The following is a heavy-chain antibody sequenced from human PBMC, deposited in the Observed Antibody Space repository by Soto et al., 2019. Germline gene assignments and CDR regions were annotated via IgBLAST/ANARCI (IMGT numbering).Heavy chain of an antibody. V-gene: IGHV3-23*01. Sequence: EVQLLESGGGLVQPGGSLRLSCAASGFPFSSYAMSWVRQAPGKGLEWVSAVGGSGSSTYYADSVKGRFTISRDNSKNTLYLEMNSLRAEDTAVYYCAHHQRTTARQLGYFDYWGQGTLVTVSS. CDR2: VGGSGSST. CDR1: GFPFSSYA. CDR3: AHHQRTTARQLGYFDY. D-gene: IGHD6-6*01. J-gene: IGHJ4*02.